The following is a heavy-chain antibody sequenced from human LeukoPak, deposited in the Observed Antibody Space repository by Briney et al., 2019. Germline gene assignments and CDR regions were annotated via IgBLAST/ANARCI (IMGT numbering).Heavy chain of an antibody. CDR2: IYAEGTTT. CDR3: ARRYHYDSSGYQFDY. CDR1: GFTFRSYW. D-gene: IGHD3-22*01. V-gene: IGHV3-74*01. Sequence: LGGSLRLSCAASGFTFRSYWMHWVRQVPGKGLVWVSRIYAEGTTTTYADSVKGRFTISRDNAKNTLYLQMNSLRAEDTAVYYCARRYHYDSSGYQFDYWGQGTLVTVSS. J-gene: IGHJ4*02.